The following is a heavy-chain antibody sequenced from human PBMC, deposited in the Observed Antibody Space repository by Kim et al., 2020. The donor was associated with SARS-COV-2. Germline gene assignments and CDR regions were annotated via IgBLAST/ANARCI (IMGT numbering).Heavy chain of an antibody. CDR1: GGTFSSYA. CDR2: IIPIFGTA. D-gene: IGHD2-21*02. V-gene: IGHV1-69*13. J-gene: IGHJ4*02. CDR3: ARTFQGGGGDCYFDY. Sequence: SVKVSCKASGGTFSSYAISWVRQAPGQGLEWMGGIIPIFGTANYAQKFQGRVTITADESTSTAYMELSSLRSEDTAVYYCARTFQGGGGDCYFDYWGQGTLVTVSS.